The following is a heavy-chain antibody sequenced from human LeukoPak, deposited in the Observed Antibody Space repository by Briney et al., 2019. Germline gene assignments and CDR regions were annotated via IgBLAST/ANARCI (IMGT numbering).Heavy chain of an antibody. CDR3: ARWGYGSGSYYYLFDY. Sequence: KSSETLSLTCAVYGGTFSGYYWSWIRQPPGKGLEWIGYIYYSGSTNYNPSLKSRVTISVDTSKNQFSLKLSSVTAADTAVYYCARWGYGSGSYYYLFDYWGQGTLVTVSS. V-gene: IGHV4-59*01. CDR2: IYYSGST. J-gene: IGHJ4*02. D-gene: IGHD3-10*01. CDR1: GGTFSGYY.